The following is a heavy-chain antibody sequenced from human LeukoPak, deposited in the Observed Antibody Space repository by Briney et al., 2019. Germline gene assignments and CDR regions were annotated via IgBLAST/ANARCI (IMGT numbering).Heavy chain of an antibody. CDR1: GGSISSSSYY. D-gene: IGHD4-17*01. CDR3: ARRATVTSHYFDY. V-gene: IGHV4-39*01. J-gene: IGHJ4*02. CDR2: IFYSGST. Sequence: SETLSLTCTVSGGSISSSSYYWGWIRQPPGKGLEWIGSIFYSGSTYYNPSLMSRVTISVDTAKNQFSLKLSSVTAADTAVYYCARRATVTSHYFDYWGQGTLVTVSS.